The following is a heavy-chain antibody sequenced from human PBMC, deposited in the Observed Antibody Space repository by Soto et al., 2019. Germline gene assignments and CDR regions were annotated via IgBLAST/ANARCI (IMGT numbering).Heavy chain of an antibody. J-gene: IGHJ4*02. CDR2: VNHSGTT. CDR3: ARGXXXCISIHCYSSRRLRXDS. D-gene: IGHD2-21*02. V-gene: IGHV4-34*01. Sequence: QVQLQQWGAGLLKPSETLSLTCAVYGGSCSGYYWTWIRQSPEKGLEWIGEVNHSGTTYYNPSLITRVSISLHTPNNQFSLKMRSVTAADTAVYYCARGXXXCISIHCYSSRRLRXDSWGQGTXVXVSS. CDR1: GGSCSGYY.